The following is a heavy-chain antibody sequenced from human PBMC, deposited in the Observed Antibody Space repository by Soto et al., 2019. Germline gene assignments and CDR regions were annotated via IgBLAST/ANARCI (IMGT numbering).Heavy chain of an antibody. D-gene: IGHD3-3*01. J-gene: IGHJ5*02. CDR3: ATRITVFGLLIPPFDP. CDR1: GGSVNGYY. Sequence: SETLSLTCAVYGGSVNGYYWNWIRQPPGKGLEWIGEINHTGGTHYNQSLKSRVTMSVDTSKNQFSLRSSSVTAADTAIYYCATRITVFGLLIPPFDPWGQGTQVTVSS. CDR2: INHTGGT. V-gene: IGHV4-34*01.